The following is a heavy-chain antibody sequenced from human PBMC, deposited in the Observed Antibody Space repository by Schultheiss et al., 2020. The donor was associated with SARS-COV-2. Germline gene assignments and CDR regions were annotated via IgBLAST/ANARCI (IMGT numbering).Heavy chain of an antibody. D-gene: IGHD7-27*01. J-gene: IGHJ4*02. CDR1: GFTFSSYA. CDR3: AKAGRPRTGDLGY. V-gene: IGHV3-23*01. Sequence: GESLKISCAASGFTFSSYAMSWVRQAPGKGLECVSAISGSGGSTYYADSVKGRFTISRDNSKNTLYLQMNSLRAEDTAVYYCAKAGRPRTGDLGYWGQGTLVTVSS. CDR2: ISGSGGST.